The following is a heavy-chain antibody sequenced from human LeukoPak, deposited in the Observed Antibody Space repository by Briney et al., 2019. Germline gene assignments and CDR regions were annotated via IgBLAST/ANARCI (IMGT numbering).Heavy chain of an antibody. CDR1: GNTVSCNSAT. CDR2: TYYRSKWYS. V-gene: IGHV6-1*01. D-gene: IGHD5-24*01. CDR3: TRGWNWFAP. J-gene: IGHJ5*02. Sequence: SQTLSLTCAISGNTVSCNSATWNWIRHSPSRGLESPGRTYYRSKWYSDYAVSVKSRITINADTSKNQISLQLNSVTPEDTAVYYCTRGWNWFAPRGQGTLVTVSS.